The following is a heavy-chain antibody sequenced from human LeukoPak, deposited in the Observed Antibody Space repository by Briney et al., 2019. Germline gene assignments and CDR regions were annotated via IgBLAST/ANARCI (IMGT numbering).Heavy chain of an antibody. J-gene: IGHJ6*03. V-gene: IGHV4-61*02. CDR1: GGSISSGSYY. D-gene: IGHD4-17*01. CDR3: ARETVTIYYYYYYMDV. CDR2: IYTSGST. Sequence: SETLSLTCTVSGGSISSGSYYWSWIRQPAGKGLEWIGRIYTSGSTNYNPSLKSRVTISVDTSKNQFSLKLSSVTAADTAVYYCARETVTIYYYYYYMDVWGKGTTVTVSS.